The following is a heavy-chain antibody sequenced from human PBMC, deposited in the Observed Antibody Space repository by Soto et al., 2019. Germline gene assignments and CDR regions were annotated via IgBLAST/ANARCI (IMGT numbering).Heavy chain of an antibody. J-gene: IGHJ6*02. CDR3: ASGSSIAGLYYGMDV. Sequence: QVQLQESGPGLVKPSQTLSLTCTVSGGSISSGGYYWTWIRQHPGKGLEWIGYNYYSGITYYNPSLKSRVTISLETSKNQFSLKLSSVTAADTAVYYCASGSSIAGLYYGMDVWGQGTTVTVSS. V-gene: IGHV4-31*03. CDR2: NYYSGIT. D-gene: IGHD6-6*01. CDR1: GGSISSGGYY.